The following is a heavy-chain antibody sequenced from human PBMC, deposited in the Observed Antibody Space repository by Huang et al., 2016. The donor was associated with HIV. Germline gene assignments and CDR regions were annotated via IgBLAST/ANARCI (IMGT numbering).Heavy chain of an antibody. CDR2: IRYDGNNY. CDR3: AKDLTYTFGRHFDY. J-gene: IGHJ4*02. CDR1: GFTFGSFG. D-gene: IGHD3-3*01. Sequence: QVQLVESGGGVVQPGGSLRLSCTAYGFTFGSFGMHCVRQAAGKGLEWVAFIRYDGNNYYYADSVGGRFTISGDNSKDTLYLQMNRLRPDDAAVYYCAKDLTYTFGRHFDYWGRGTLVTVSS. V-gene: IGHV3-30*02.